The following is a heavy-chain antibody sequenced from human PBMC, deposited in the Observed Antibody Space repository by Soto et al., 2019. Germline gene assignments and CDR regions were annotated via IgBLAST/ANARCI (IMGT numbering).Heavy chain of an antibody. Sequence: PSETLSLTCTVSGGSTSSYYWNWIRQPPGKGLEWIGYIYHSGTTNYNPSLKSRVAISVDTSKNQFSLKLSSVTAADTAVYYCARMVAGGNIFDFWGQGTLVTVSS. J-gene: IGHJ4*02. D-gene: IGHD2-15*01. V-gene: IGHV4-59*01. CDR3: ARMVAGGNIFDF. CDR2: IYHSGTT. CDR1: GGSTSSYY.